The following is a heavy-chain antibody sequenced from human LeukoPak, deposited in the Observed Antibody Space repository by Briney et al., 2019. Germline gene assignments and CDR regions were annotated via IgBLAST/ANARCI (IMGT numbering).Heavy chain of an antibody. CDR1: GYTFTGYY. CDR3: ARVVGYDSSGYPDY. V-gene: IGHV1-2*02. D-gene: IGHD3-22*01. Sequence: ASVKVSCKASGYTFTGYYMHWMRQAPGQGLEWMGWINPNSGATNYAQKFKGRVTMTRDTSISTAYMELSRLRSDDTAVYYCARVVGYDSSGYPDYWGQGTLVTVSS. CDR2: INPNSGAT. J-gene: IGHJ4*02.